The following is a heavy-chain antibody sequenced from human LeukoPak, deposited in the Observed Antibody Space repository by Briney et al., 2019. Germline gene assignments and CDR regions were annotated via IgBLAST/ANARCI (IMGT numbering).Heavy chain of an antibody. Sequence: PSDSLSLTCAVYGGSFSGYYWSWIRQPPGKGLEWIGEINHSGNTNYNPSLKSRVTISVDTSKNQFSLKLSSVTAADTAVYYCASRQGYSYGPRDYWGQGTLVTVSS. J-gene: IGHJ4*02. D-gene: IGHD5-18*01. CDR2: INHSGNT. CDR1: GGSFSGYY. V-gene: IGHV4-34*01. CDR3: ASRQGYSYGPRDY.